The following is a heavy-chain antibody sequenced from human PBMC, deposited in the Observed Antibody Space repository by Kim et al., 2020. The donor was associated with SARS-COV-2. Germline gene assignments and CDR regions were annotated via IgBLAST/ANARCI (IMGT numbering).Heavy chain of an antibody. D-gene: IGHD6-19*01. J-gene: IGHJ4*02. V-gene: IGHV6-1*01. CDR3: ARGSSVAGTVDY. Sequence: YAVSVKSRKTINPDTSKNPFSLQLNSVTPEDTAVYYCARGSSVAGTVDYWGQGTLVTVSS.